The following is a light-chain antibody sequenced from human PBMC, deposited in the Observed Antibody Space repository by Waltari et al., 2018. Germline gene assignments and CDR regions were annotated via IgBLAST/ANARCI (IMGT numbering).Light chain of an antibody. J-gene: IGLJ3*02. V-gene: IGLV8-61*01. Sequence: QTVVTQEPSISVSPGGTVTLTCGLSSGSVSTNYYTSWYQQTPGQAPRPLIYSTDTRSSGVPDRFSGSILGNKAVLTITGAQAHDEADYQCVLYMGGAILFGGGTKLTVL. CDR2: STD. CDR1: SGSVSTNYY. CDR3: VLYMGGAIL.